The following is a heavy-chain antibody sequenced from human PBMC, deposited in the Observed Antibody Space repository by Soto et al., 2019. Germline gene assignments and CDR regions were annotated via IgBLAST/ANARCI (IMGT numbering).Heavy chain of an antibody. V-gene: IGHV1-3*04. CDR3: ARDSWITVKMFDF. J-gene: IGHJ4*02. Sequence: ASVKGACKASGYTFIDNSMHLVRKAPGQGLEWMGWIDTNYGHTKYSQKFQGRVTISSDTSASSTHMELSSLTSEDTAVYYCARDSWITVKMFDFWGPGTLVTVSS. D-gene: IGHD3-22*01. CDR2: IDTNYGHT. CDR1: GYTFIDNS.